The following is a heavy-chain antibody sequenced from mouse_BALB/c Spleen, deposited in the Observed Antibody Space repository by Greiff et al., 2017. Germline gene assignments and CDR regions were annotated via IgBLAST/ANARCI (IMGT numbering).Heavy chain of an antibody. J-gene: IGHJ3*01. CDR2: IRNKANGYTT. D-gene: IGHD2-4*01. Sequence: EVKLVESGGGLVQPGGSLRLSCATSGFTFTDYYMSWVRQPPGKALEWLGFIRNKANGYTTEYSASVKGRFTISRDNSQSILYLQMNTLRAEDSATYYCARDNQRSPSYYDYDPFAYWGQGTLVTVSA. CDR3: ARDNQRSPSYYDYDPFAY. CDR1: GFTFTDYY. V-gene: IGHV7-3*02.